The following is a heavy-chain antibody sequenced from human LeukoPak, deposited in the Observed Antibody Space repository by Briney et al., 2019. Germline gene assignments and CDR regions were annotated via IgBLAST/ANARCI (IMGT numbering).Heavy chain of an antibody. V-gene: IGHV4-59*08. D-gene: IGHD1-26*01. Sequence: SETLSLTCSVSGGSITSYYWSWIRQPPGKGLEWIGYIYYSGSTNYNPALKSRVTISVDTSKNQFSLKVSSVTAADTAVYYCARYTRGRNGMDVWGQGTTVTVSS. J-gene: IGHJ6*02. CDR3: ARYTRGRNGMDV. CDR1: GGSITSYY. CDR2: IYYSGST.